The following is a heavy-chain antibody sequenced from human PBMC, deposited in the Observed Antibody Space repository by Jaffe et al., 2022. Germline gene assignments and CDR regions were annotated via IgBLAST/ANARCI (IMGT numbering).Heavy chain of an antibody. J-gene: IGHJ4*02. CDR2: ISGSGGST. Sequence: EVQLLESGGGLVQPGGSLRLSCAASGFTFNNYAMSWVRQAPGKGLEWVSAISGSGGSTYYADSVKGRFIISRDNSKNTLYLQMNSLRAEDTAVYYCAKIPGYSTSGYFDYWGQGTLVTVSS. CDR3: AKIPGYSTSGYFDY. D-gene: IGHD6-6*01. CDR1: GFTFNNYA. V-gene: IGHV3-23*01.